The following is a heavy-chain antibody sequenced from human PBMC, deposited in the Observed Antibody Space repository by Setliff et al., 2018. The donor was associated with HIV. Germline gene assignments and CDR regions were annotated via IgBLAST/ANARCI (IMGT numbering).Heavy chain of an antibody. Sequence: ASVKVSCKASGYSFADYAMNWVRQAPRQGLEWMGYINTNTGNPTYAQGFTGRFVLSFDTSVTTAYLQITGLRTEDTAVYFCAGGGTHYDFWSGYRLGYFDLWGRGTLVTVS. CDR2: INTNTGNP. CDR1: GYSFADYA. D-gene: IGHD3-3*01. CDR3: AGGGTHYDFWSGYRLGYFDL. V-gene: IGHV7-4-1*02. J-gene: IGHJ2*01.